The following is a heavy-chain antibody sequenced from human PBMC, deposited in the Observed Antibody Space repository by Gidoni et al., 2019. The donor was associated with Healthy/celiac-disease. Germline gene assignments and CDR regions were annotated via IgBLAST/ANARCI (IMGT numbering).Heavy chain of an antibody. V-gene: IGHV1-69*06. D-gene: IGHD3-22*01. CDR2: IIPIFGTA. CDR1: GGTFSSYA. J-gene: IGHJ5*02. Sequence: QVQLVQSGAEVKKPGSSVKVSCKASGGTFSSYAISWVRQAPGQGLEWMGGIIPIFGTANYAQKFQGRVTITADKSTSTAYMELSSLRSEDTAVYYCASFPYYYDSSGYYPPRNWFDPWGQGTLVTVSS. CDR3: ASFPYYYDSSGYYPPRNWFDP.